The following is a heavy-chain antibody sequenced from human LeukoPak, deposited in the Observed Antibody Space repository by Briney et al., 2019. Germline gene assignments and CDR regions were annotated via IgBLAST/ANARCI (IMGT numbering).Heavy chain of an antibody. J-gene: IGHJ5*02. V-gene: IGHV4-59*08. CDR3: ARPYGSGSFWFDA. Sequence: SETLSLTCTVSGGSISNYYWSWIRQPPGKGLQWIGYIYYSGNTNYNPSLKGRASISIDTSKNQFSLKLRSVTAADTAVYHCARPYGSGSFWFDAWGQGTLVTVSS. D-gene: IGHD3-10*01. CDR2: IYYSGNT. CDR1: GGSISNYY.